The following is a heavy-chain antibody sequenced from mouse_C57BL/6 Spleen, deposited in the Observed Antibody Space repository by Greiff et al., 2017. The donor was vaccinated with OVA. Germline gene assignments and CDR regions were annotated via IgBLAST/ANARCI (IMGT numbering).Heavy chain of an antibody. J-gene: IGHJ2*01. CDR2: IDPSDSET. CDR3: ARGFITTVVGY. D-gene: IGHD1-1*01. Sequence: QVQLKQSGAELVRPGSSVKLSCKASGYTFTSYWMHWVKQRPIQGLEWIGNIDPSDSETHYNQKFKDKATLTVDKSSSTAYMQLSSLTSEDSAVYYCARGFITTVVGYWGQGTTLTVSS. CDR1: GYTFTSYW. V-gene: IGHV1-52*01.